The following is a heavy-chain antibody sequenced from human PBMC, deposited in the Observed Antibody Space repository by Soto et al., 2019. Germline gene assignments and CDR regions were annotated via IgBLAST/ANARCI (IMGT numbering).Heavy chain of an antibody. CDR2: INVGNGKT. Sequence: ASVKVSCKSPGYTLTSYAFHWVRQAPGQRLEWMGWINVGNGKTIYSQKFQGRVTITGDRSASTAYVELSSLRFEDTAVYYCARAGYTSSWENYFDFWGQGTLVTVSS. CDR1: GYTLTSYA. CDR3: ARAGYTSSWENYFDF. D-gene: IGHD5-18*01. J-gene: IGHJ4*02. V-gene: IGHV1-3*01.